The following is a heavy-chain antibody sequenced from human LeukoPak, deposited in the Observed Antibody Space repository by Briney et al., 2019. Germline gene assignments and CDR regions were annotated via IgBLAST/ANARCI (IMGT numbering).Heavy chain of an antibody. Sequence: GESLKISCQGSGSSFTSYWIAWVRQLPGKGLEWMGIINPADSDTRYSPSVQGQVTISADKSISTAYLQWSSLKASDTAMYYCARRYLSGSNGGHFDYWGQGSLVIVSS. CDR3: ARRYLSGSNGGHFDY. J-gene: IGHJ4*02. CDR2: INPADSDT. V-gene: IGHV5-51*01. CDR1: GSSFTSYW. D-gene: IGHD4-23*01.